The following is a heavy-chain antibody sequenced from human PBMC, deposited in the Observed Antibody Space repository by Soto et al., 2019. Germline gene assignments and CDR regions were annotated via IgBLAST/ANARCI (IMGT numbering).Heavy chain of an antibody. D-gene: IGHD3-9*01. V-gene: IGHV3-30*18. CDR3: AKDREPYYDILTGYSLGDY. Sequence: QVQLVESGGGVVQPGRSLRLSCAASGFTFSSYGMHWVRQAPGKGLEWVAVISYDGSNKYYADSVKGRFTISRDNSKNTLYLQMNSLGAEDTAVYYCAKDREPYYDILTGYSLGDYWGQGTLVTVSS. CDR1: GFTFSSYG. J-gene: IGHJ4*02. CDR2: ISYDGSNK.